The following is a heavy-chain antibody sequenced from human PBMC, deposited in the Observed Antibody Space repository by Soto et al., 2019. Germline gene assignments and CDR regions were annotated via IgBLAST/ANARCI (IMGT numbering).Heavy chain of an antibody. D-gene: IGHD6-6*01. Sequence: VQLVESGGGVVQPGRSLRLSCAASGFTFSDYAMHWVRQPPGKGLEWVAVVSHDGRNTHYADSVKCRFTISRDSSKNTVSLEMTSVRAEDTAVYYCARGGRHWLVTSDFTYWGQGALVTVSS. CDR2: VSHDGRNT. CDR3: ARGGRHWLVTSDFTY. CDR1: GFTFSDYA. J-gene: IGHJ4*02. V-gene: IGHV3-30*03.